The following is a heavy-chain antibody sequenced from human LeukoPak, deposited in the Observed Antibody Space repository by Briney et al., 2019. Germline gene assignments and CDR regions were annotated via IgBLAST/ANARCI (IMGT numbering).Heavy chain of an antibody. V-gene: IGHV1-18*01. CDR2: ISAYNGNT. D-gene: IGHD3-10*01. CDR3: ASALYGENWFDP. Sequence: GASVKVSCKASGYTFTSYGISWVRQAPGQGLEWMGWISAYNGNTNYAQKFQGRVTITADKSTSTAYMELSSLRSEDTAVYYCASALYGENWFDPWGQGTLVTVSS. J-gene: IGHJ5*02. CDR1: GYTFTSYG.